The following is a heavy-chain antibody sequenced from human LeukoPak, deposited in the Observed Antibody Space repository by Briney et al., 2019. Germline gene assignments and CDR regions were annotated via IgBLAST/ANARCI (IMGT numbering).Heavy chain of an antibody. Sequence: GRSLRLSCAASGFTFDDYAMHWVRQAPGKGLEWVSLISGDGGSTYYADSVKGRFTISRDNSKNSLYLQMNSLRTEDTALYYCAKDTGQQQLDLVDYWGQGTLVTVSS. V-gene: IGHV3-43*02. CDR1: GFTFDDYA. D-gene: IGHD6-13*01. CDR2: ISGDGGST. J-gene: IGHJ4*02. CDR3: AKDTGQQQLDLVDY.